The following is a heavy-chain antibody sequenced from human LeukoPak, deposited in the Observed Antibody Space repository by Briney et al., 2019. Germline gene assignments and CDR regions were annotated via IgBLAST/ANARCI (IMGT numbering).Heavy chain of an antibody. D-gene: IGHD2-21*01. CDR3: ARSIAAVVPNDY. CDR2: ISSSSYI. Sequence: GGSLRLSCAASGFTFSSYAMSWVRQAPGKGLEWVSSISSSSYIYYADSVKGRFTISRDNAKNSLYLQMNSLRAEDTAVCYCARSIAAVVPNDYWGQGTLVTVSS. J-gene: IGHJ4*02. CDR1: GFTFSSYA. V-gene: IGHV3-21*01.